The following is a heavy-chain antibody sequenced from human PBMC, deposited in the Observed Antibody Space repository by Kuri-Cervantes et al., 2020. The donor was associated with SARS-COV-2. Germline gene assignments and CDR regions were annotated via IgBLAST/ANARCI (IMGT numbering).Heavy chain of an antibody. CDR3: AREVRTVGYYYYMDV. D-gene: IGHD4-23*01. Sequence: GESLKISCAASGFTFSTYRMHWIRQAPGKGLEYVSAITSDGDTTFYADSVKGRFTISRDNSKNTLYLQLGSLRAEDMAVYYCAREVRTVGYYYYMDVWGKGTTVTVSS. CDR1: GFTFSTYR. CDR2: ITSDGDTT. J-gene: IGHJ6*03. V-gene: IGHV3-64*02.